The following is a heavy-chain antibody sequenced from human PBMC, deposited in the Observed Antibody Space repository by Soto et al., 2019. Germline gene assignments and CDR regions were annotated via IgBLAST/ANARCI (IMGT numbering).Heavy chain of an antibody. CDR2: ISAYNGNT. J-gene: IGHJ3*02. D-gene: IGHD2-15*01. Sequence: QVQLVQSGAEVKKPGASVKVSCKASGYTFTSYGISWVRQAPGQGLEWMGWISAYNGNTKYAQKLQGRFTMTTDTSTSTAYMEQRSLRSDDTAVYYCARDKRYCSGGSCSIDAFDIWGQGTMVTVSS. V-gene: IGHV1-18*01. CDR3: ARDKRYCSGGSCSIDAFDI. CDR1: GYTFTSYG.